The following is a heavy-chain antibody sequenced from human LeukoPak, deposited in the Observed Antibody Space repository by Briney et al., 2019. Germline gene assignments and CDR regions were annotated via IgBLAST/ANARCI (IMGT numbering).Heavy chain of an antibody. Sequence: PGGSLRLSCVGSGFTFSNFGLTWVRQAPGKGLDWVSAISGGGTTTYYADSVKGRFTISRDNSKNTLYLQMNSLRAEDTAVYYCARGPTASRNFDWLLYTYYYYGMDVWGQGTTVTVSS. CDR2: ISGGGTTT. D-gene: IGHD3-9*01. CDR1: GFTFSNFG. J-gene: IGHJ6*02. CDR3: ARGPTASRNFDWLLYTYYYYGMDV. V-gene: IGHV3-23*01.